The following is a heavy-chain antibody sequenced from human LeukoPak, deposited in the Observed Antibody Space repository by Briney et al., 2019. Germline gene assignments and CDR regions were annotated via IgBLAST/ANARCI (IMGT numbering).Heavy chain of an antibody. CDR1: GFTFSSYG. D-gene: IGHD5-12*01. V-gene: IGHV3-33*06. CDR2: IWYDGSNK. J-gene: IGHJ4*02. CDR3: AKVLSARLRSYYFDS. Sequence: PGGSLRLSCAASGFTFSSYGMHWVRQAPGKGLEWVAVIWYDGSNKYYADSVKGRFTISRDNSKNTLYLQMNSLRAEDTAVYYCAKVLSARLRSYYFDSWGQGTLVTVSS.